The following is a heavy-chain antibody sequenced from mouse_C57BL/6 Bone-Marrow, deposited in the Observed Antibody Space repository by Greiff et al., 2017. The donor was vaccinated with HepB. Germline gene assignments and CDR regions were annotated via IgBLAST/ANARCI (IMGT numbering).Heavy chain of an antibody. V-gene: IGHV5-17*01. D-gene: IGHD1-1*01. Sequence: EVMLVESGGGLVKPGGSLKLSCAASGFTFSDYGMHWVRQAPEKGLEWVAYISSGSSTIYYADTVKGRFTISRDNAKNTLFLQMTSLRSEDTAMYYCARGYYYGSSTGFAYWGQGTLVTVSA. J-gene: IGHJ3*01. CDR2: ISSGSSTI. CDR1: GFTFSDYG. CDR3: ARGYYYGSSTGFAY.